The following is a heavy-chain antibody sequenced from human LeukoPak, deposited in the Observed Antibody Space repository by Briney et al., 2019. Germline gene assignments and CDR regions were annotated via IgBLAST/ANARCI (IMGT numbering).Heavy chain of an antibody. CDR1: GFTFSSYA. V-gene: IGHV3-30-3*01. CDR3: ARGGYSGSFDY. J-gene: IGHJ4*02. CDR2: ISYDGSNK. Sequence: GGSLRLSCAASGFTFSSYAIHWVRQAPGKGLEWVAVISYDGSNKYYADSVKGRFTISRDNSKNTLYLQMNSLRAEDTAVYYCARGGYSGSFDYWGQGTLVTVSS. D-gene: IGHD5-12*01.